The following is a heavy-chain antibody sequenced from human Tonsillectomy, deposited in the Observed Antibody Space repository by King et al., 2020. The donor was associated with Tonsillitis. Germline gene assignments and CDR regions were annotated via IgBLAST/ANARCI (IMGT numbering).Heavy chain of an antibody. CDR2: IYYSGIT. J-gene: IGHJ6*03. CDR1: GGSISSYY. V-gene: IGHV4-59*01. CDR3: ARDQGDYYYYHMDV. Sequence: VQLQESGPGLVKPSETLSLTCTVSGGSISSYYWSWIRQPPGKGLEWIGYIYYSGITNYNTSLKKRVTISVDTSKNQFSLKLSSVTAADTAVYYCARDQGDYYYYHMDVWGKGTTVTVSS.